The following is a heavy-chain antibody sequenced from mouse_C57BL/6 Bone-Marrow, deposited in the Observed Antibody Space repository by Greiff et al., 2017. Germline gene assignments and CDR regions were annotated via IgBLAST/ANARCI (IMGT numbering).Heavy chain of an antibody. CDR2: IDPSDSYT. Sequence: VQLQQSGAELVMPGASVKLSCKASGYTFTSYWMHWVKQRPGQGLEWIGEIDPSDSYTNYNQKFKGKSTLTVDKSSSTAYMQLSSLTSEDSAVYYCVVITAVVYYYAMDYWGQGTTVTVSS. J-gene: IGHJ4*01. CDR3: VVITAVVYYYAMDY. V-gene: IGHV1-69*01. CDR1: GYTFTSYW. D-gene: IGHD1-1*01.